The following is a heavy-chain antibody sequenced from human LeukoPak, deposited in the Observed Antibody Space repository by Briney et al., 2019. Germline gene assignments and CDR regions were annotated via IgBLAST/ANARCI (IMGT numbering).Heavy chain of an antibody. CDR1: GFTFSSYG. Sequence: GGSLSLSCAASGFTFSSYGMHWVRQAPGKGLEWVAVIWYDGSNKYYADSVKGRFTISRDNSKNTLYLQMNSLRAEDTAVYYCARSEIAARWRYIDYWGQGTLVTVSS. J-gene: IGHJ4*02. V-gene: IGHV3-33*01. CDR2: IWYDGSNK. CDR3: ARSEIAARWRYIDY. D-gene: IGHD6-6*01.